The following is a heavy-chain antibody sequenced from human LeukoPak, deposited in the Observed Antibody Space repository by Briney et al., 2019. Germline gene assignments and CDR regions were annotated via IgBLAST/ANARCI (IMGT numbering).Heavy chain of an antibody. Sequence: GGSLRLSCAASGFRFSSDAMSWVREAPGKGLEWVSTISGRDDGTYYADSVKGRFTISRDNSKNMLYLQMNSLRAEDTAIYYCAKEKETTAPYNWFDPWGQGTLVTVSS. V-gene: IGHV3-23*01. D-gene: IGHD4-17*01. CDR1: GFRFSSDA. CDR3: AKEKETTAPYNWFDP. CDR2: ISGRDDGT. J-gene: IGHJ5*02.